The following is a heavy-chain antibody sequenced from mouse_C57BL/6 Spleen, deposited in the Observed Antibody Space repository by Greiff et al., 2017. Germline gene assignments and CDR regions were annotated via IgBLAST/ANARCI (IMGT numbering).Heavy chain of an antibody. J-gene: IGHJ4*01. CDR2: IDPGSGGT. D-gene: IGHD1-1*01. V-gene: IGHV1-55*01. Sequence: QVQLQQPGAELVKPGASVKMSCKASGYTFTSYWITWVKQRPGQGLEWIGDIDPGSGGTNYNEKFKSKATLTVDTSSSTAYMQLSSLTSEDSAVYYCARGYYYGSSYFYAMDYWGQGTSVTVSS. CDR3: ARGYYYGSSYFYAMDY. CDR1: GYTFTSYW.